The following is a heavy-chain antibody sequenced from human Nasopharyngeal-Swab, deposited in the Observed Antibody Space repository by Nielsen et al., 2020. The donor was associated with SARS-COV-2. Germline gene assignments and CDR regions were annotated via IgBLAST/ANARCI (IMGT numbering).Heavy chain of an antibody. V-gene: IGHV4-30-4*07. CDR1: GGSISSDDYS. CDR3: ARASFGVVNPFDY. CDR2: IYYSGST. Sequence: SETLSLTCAVSGGSISSDDYSWNWIRQPPGKGLEWIGYIYYSGSTYYNPSLKSRLTISVDSSKHQFSLNLTSVTAADTAAYYCARASFGVVNPFDYWGQGTLVTVSS. J-gene: IGHJ4*02. D-gene: IGHD3-3*01.